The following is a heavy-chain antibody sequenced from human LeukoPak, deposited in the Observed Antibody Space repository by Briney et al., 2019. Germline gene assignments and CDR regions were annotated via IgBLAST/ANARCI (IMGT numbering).Heavy chain of an antibody. CDR2: ISGSGGST. J-gene: IGHJ6*02. CDR1: GFTFSSYA. V-gene: IGHV3-23*01. D-gene: IGHD3-10*01. Sequence: PGGSLRLSCAASGFTFSSYAMSWVRQAPGKGLEWVSAISGSGGSTYYADSVKGRFTISRDNSKNTLYLQMNSLRAEDTAVYYCAKDDKVARFGPYIDGMDVWGQGTTVTVSS. CDR3: AKDDKVARFGPYIDGMDV.